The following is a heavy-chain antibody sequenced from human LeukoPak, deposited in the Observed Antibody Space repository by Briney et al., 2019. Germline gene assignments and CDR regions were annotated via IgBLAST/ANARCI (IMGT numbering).Heavy chain of an antibody. CDR2: ISSSSSYI. CDR1: GFTFSSYS. CDR3: ARDQASGSYDAFDI. V-gene: IGHV3-21*01. D-gene: IGHD1-26*01. J-gene: IGHJ3*02. Sequence: PGGSLRLSCAASGFTFSSYSMSWVRQAPGKGLEWVSSISSSSSYIYYADSVKGRFTISRDNAKNSLYLQMNSLRAEDTAVYYCARDQASGSYDAFDIWGQGTMVTVSS.